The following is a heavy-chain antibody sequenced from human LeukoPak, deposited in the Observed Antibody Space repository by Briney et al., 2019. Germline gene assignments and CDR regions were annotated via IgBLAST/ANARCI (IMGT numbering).Heavy chain of an antibody. V-gene: IGHV1-69*13. Sequence: ASVKVSCKASGGTFSGYAISWVRQAPGQGLEWMGGIIPIFGTANYAQKFQGRVTITADESTSTAYMELSSLRSEDTAVYYCARGGYYGSGSYYNFDYWGQGTLVTVSS. CDR3: ARGGYYGSGSYYNFDY. CDR2: IIPIFGTA. D-gene: IGHD3-10*01. CDR1: GGTFSGYA. J-gene: IGHJ4*02.